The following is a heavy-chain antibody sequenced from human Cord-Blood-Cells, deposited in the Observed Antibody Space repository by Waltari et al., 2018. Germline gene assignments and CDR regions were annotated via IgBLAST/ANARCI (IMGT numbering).Heavy chain of an antibody. CDR3: ARVTYYDFWSGYYEYFQH. CDR1: GYTFTTYY. Sequence: QVQLVQSGAAVKKPGASVKVSCKASGYTFTTYYMHWVRQAPGQGLEWMGIINPSGGSTSYAQKFQGRVTMTRDTSTSTVYMELSSLRSEDTAVYYCARVTYYDFWSGYYEYFQHWGQGTLVTVSS. J-gene: IGHJ1*01. D-gene: IGHD3-3*01. CDR2: INPSGGST. V-gene: IGHV1-46*01.